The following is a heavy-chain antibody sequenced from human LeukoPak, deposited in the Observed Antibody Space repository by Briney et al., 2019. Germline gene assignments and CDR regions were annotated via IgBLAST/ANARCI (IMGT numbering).Heavy chain of an antibody. CDR2: IHHSGST. V-gene: IGHV4-38-2*01. D-gene: IGHD4-17*01. CDR1: DFSISSGFY. CDR3: ARWSVGGDYVFLDY. Sequence: SETLSLTCVVSDFSISSGFYWGWIRQPPGKGLEWIGSIHHSGSTYYNPSLKSRVTISVDTSKNQFSLKLSSVTAADTAVYYCARWSVGGDYVFLDYWGQGTLVTVSS. J-gene: IGHJ4*02.